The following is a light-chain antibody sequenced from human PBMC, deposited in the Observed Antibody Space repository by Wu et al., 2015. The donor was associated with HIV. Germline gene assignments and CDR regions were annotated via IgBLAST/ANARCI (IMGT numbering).Light chain of an antibody. CDR1: QSIAATN. Sequence: EIVLTQSPGTLSLSPGERATLSCRASQSIAATNFAWYQHKPGQAPRLLIYSASSRATDIPDRFSGGGSGTDFTLTISGLEPEDFAVYYCQHYANSYTFGLGDQGWRSN. V-gene: IGKV3-20*01. CDR3: QHYANSYT. J-gene: IGKJ2*01. CDR2: SAS.